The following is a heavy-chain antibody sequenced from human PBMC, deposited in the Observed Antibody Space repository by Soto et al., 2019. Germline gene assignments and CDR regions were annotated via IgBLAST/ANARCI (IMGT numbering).Heavy chain of an antibody. Sequence: SETLSLTCTVSGGSISSYYWSWIRQPPGKGLEWIGYIYYSGSTNYNPSLKSRVTISVDTSKNQFSLKLSSVTAADTAVYYCASRSIPTYYFDYWGQGTLVTVSS. V-gene: IGHV4-59*08. CDR2: IYYSGST. CDR3: ASRSIPTYYFDY. J-gene: IGHJ4*02. D-gene: IGHD6-6*01. CDR1: GGSISSYY.